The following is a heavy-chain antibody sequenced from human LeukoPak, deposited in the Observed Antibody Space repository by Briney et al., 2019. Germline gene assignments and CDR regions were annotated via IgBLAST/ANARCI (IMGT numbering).Heavy chain of an antibody. D-gene: IGHD1-20*01. CDR2: IWYDGSNK. V-gene: IGHV3-33*01. CDR1: GFTFSRYG. Sequence: GGSLRLSCAASGFTFSRYGMHWVRQAPGKGLEWVAVIWYDGSNKEYTDSVKGRFTISRDNSKNTLYLQMNSLRAEDTAVYYCARDHGITGAYWGQGTLVTVSS. CDR3: ARDHGITGAY. J-gene: IGHJ4*02.